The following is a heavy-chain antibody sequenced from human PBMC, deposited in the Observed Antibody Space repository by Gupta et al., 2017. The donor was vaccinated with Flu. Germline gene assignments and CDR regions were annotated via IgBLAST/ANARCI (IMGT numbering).Heavy chain of an antibody. V-gene: IGHV1-2*02. CDR1: GYTFTGYY. CDR2: INPNSGGT. CDR3: ARDSYSSGWYGAENY. D-gene: IGHD6-19*01. J-gene: IGHJ4*02. Sequence: QVQLVQSGAEVKKPGASVKVSCKASGYTFTGYYMHWVRQAPVQGLEWMGWINPNSGGTNYAQKFQGRVTMTRDTSISTAYMELSRLRSDDTAVYYCARDSYSSGWYGAENYWGQGTLVTVSS.